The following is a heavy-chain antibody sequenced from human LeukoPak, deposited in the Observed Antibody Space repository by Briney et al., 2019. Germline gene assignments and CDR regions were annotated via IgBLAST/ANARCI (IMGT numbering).Heavy chain of an antibody. Sequence: PGGSLRISCAASGFSFNTYSMYWVRQAPGGGLEWVSASGHGGDTYYADSVKGRFTISRDISKNTLYLQMNSLRAEDTAVYYCAKGSPQYYFDYWGQGTLVTVSS. CDR1: GFSFNTYS. CDR2: SGHGGDT. D-gene: IGHD6-19*01. CDR3: AKGSPQYYFDY. V-gene: IGHV3-23*01. J-gene: IGHJ4*02.